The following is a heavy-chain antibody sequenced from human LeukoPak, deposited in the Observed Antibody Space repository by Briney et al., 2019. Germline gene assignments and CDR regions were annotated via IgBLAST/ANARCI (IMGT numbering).Heavy chain of an antibody. CDR3: ARVATYDYVWGSYDADY. CDR2: IYSGGST. V-gene: IGHV3-53*01. CDR1: DFSFITYA. J-gene: IGHJ4*02. D-gene: IGHD3-16*01. Sequence: GGSLRLSCAASDFSFITYAMSWVRQAPGKGLEWVSVIYSGGSTYYADSVKGRFTISRDNSKNTLYLQMNSLRAEDTAVYYCARVATYDYVWGSYDADYWGQGTLVTVSS.